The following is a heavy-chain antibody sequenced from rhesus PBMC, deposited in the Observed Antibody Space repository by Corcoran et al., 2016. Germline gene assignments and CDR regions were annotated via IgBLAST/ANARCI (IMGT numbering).Heavy chain of an antibody. J-gene: IGHJ5-1*01. CDR3: ARLLGTRFDV. V-gene: IGHV4-143*01. CDR2: IYGNSAST. CDR1: GGSISGYYY. Sequence: QVQLQESGPGLVKPSETLSLTCTASGGSISGYYYWSWIRQPPGKGLGWIGGIYGNSASTYYNPSLKSRVTISNDTSKNQFSLKLSSVTAADTAVYYCARLLGTRFDVWGPGVLVTVSS. D-gene: IGHD7-45*01.